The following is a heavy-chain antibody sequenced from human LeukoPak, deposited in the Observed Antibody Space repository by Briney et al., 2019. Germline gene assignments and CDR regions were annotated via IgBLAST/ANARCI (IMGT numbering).Heavy chain of an antibody. Sequence: PGGSLRLSCAASGFTFSDYYMSWIRQAPGKGLEWVSSISSSSSYIYYADSVKGRFTISRDNAKNSLYLQMNSLRAEDTAVYYCARDFHYYDTSGYRYWGQGTLVTVSS. CDR1: GFTFSDYY. CDR3: ARDFHYYDTSGYRY. J-gene: IGHJ4*02. D-gene: IGHD3-22*01. CDR2: ISSSSSYI. V-gene: IGHV3-11*06.